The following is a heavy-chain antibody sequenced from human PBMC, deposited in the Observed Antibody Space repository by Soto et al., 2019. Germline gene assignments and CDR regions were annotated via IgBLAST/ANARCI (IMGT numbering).Heavy chain of an antibody. V-gene: IGHV2-5*02. J-gene: IGHJ6*03. CDR1: GFSLSTSGVG. Sequence: SGPTLVNPTQTLTLTCTFSGFSLSTSGVGVGWIRQPPGKALEWLALIYWDDDKRYSPSLKSRLTITKDTSKNQVVLTMTNMDPVDTATYYCAHSITIFADYYYYYMDVWGKGTTVTVSS. CDR3: AHSITIFADYYYYYMDV. D-gene: IGHD3-3*01. CDR2: IYWDDDK.